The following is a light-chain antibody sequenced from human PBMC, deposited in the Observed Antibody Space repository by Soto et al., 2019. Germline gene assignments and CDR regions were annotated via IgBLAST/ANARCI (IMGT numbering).Light chain of an antibody. J-gene: IGLJ1*01. CDR2: GLN. V-gene: IGLV1-40*01. CDR1: ISNIGAGYS. CDR3: QSYDSSLSGYV. Sequence: QSVLTQPPSLSGAPGQRVRISCTGSISNIGAGYSVHWYQQLPGAAPKVRIYGLNSRPSGIPDRFSGSKSGTSVYLAITGLQAEDEADYYCQSYDSSLSGYVFGSGPKVHVL.